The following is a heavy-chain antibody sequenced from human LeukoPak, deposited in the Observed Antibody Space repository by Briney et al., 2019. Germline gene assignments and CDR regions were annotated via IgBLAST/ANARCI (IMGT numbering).Heavy chain of an antibody. J-gene: IGHJ4*02. V-gene: IGHV3-53*01. CDR2: IYSGGTT. CDR1: GFTVSSNY. D-gene: IGHD1-26*01. CDR3: ASLRSTHYHFDY. Sequence: GGSLRLSCAASGFTVSSNYMSWVRQAPGKGLEWVSVIYSGGTTYYADSVKGRFTISRDNSKNMLYLQMNSLTAEDTAVRYCASLRSTHYHFDYWGQGTLVTVSS.